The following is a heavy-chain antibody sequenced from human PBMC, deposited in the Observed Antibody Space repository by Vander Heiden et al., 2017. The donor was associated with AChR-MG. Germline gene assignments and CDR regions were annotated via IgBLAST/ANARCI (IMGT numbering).Heavy chain of an antibody. CDR2: ISWNSGSI. CDR1: GFTFDDYA. CDR3: AKDTDGSGSYYY. D-gene: IGHD3-10*01. Sequence: EVQLVESGGGLVQPGRSLRLSCAAPGFTFDDYAMHWVRQAPGKGLEWVSGISWNSGSIGYADSVKGRFTISRDNAKNSLYLQMNSLRAEDTALYYCAKDTDGSGSYYYWGQGTLVTVSS. V-gene: IGHV3-9*01. J-gene: IGHJ4*02.